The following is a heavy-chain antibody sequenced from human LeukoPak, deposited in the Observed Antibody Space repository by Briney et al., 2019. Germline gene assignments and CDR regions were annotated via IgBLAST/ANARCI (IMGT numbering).Heavy chain of an antibody. CDR1: GFDFSNYG. D-gene: IGHD5-18*01. V-gene: IGHV3-33*01. CDR3: ARGGRGYSNGRAYFDY. J-gene: IGHJ4*02. Sequence: GGSLRLSCAASGFDFSNYGMHWVRQAPGKGLEWEAVIWYDGSTQYYADSVKGRFTISRDNSKNTLYLQMNSLGAEDTAVYYCARGGRGYSNGRAYFDYWGQGTLVTVSS. CDR2: IWYDGSTQ.